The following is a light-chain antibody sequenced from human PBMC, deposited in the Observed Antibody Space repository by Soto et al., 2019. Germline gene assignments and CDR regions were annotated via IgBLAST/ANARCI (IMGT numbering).Light chain of an antibody. CDR3: QQYNSYPLT. Sequence: DIQMTQSPSTLSAFVGDRVTIPCRASQSISSWLAWYQQKPGKAPKLLIYKASSLESGVPSRFSGSGSGTEFTLTISSLQPDDFATYYCQQYNSYPLTFGGGTEVDIK. V-gene: IGKV1-5*03. J-gene: IGKJ4*01. CDR2: KAS. CDR1: QSISSW.